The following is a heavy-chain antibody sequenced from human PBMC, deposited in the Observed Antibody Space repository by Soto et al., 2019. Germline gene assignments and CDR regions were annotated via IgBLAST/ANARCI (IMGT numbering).Heavy chain of an antibody. Sequence: ASVKVSCKASGYTFTGYYMHWVRQAPGQGLEWMGWINPNSGGTNYAQKFQGRVTMTRDTSISTAYMELSRLRSDDTAVYYCARVGVGVLLWFGKLYSEGSFDYWGQGTLVTVSS. CDR3: ARVGVGVLLWFGKLYSEGSFDY. CDR1: GYTFTGYY. V-gene: IGHV1-2*02. J-gene: IGHJ4*02. CDR2: INPNSGGT. D-gene: IGHD3-10*01.